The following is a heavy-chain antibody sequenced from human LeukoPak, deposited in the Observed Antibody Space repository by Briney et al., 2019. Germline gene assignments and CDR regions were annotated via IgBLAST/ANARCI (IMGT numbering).Heavy chain of an antibody. CDR3: ARDGAEGDDSAFDV. Sequence: PGGSLRLSCVASGFTLSDNLMDWVRQAPGKGREWIGRPRSKSKKYTTEYAASVKGRFSISGDESRNSMFLQLNSLKTEDTAMYYCARDGAEGDDSAFDVWGQGTMVTVSS. CDR1: GFTLSDNL. CDR2: PRSKSKKYTT. D-gene: IGHD3-22*01. V-gene: IGHV3-72*01. J-gene: IGHJ3*01.